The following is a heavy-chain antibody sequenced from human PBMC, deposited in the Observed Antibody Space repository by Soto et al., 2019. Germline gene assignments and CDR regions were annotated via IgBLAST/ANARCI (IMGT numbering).Heavy chain of an antibody. J-gene: IGHJ6*04. CDR3: VHVRAFSLSAL. D-gene: IGHD3-10*01. V-gene: IGHV2-5*01. CDR1: GFSLSTSGVG. Sequence: QITLKESGPTLVKPTQPLTLTCTFSGFSLSTSGVGVAWIRQPPETALEWLARVYRNDDKRYSPPLKSRITNTKETAKIQAFLTMAPMDTVDTASYHSVHVRAFSLSALGGKGTTVTVSS. CDR2: VYRNDDK.